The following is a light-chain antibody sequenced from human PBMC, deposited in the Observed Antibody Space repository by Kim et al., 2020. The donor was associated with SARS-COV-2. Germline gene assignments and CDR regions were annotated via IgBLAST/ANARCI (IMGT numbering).Light chain of an antibody. CDR1: QSVSSNY. CDR3: QQYSSSPAT. J-gene: IGKJ1*01. V-gene: IGKV3-20*01. Sequence: SQGGVAALSCRTMQSVSSNYLAWSRQKHGQAARRLIYGASSRATVIPDRFSGSGSGTDFTLTITRLEPEDFAVYYCQQYSSSPATFCQGTKVDIK. CDR2: GAS.